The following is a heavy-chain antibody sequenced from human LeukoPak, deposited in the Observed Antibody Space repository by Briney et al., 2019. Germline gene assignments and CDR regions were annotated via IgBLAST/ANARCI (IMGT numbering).Heavy chain of an antibody. V-gene: IGHV3-7*01. Sequence: PGGSLRLSCAASGFIFTNYFMSWVRQAPGKGLEWVASIKHDGSEKYYVDSVRGRFTISRDNAKNSLYLQMNSLRDEDTAVYYCARDTYGDYSFDYWGQGTLVTVSS. CDR2: IKHDGSEK. CDR1: GFIFTNYF. D-gene: IGHD4-17*01. J-gene: IGHJ4*02. CDR3: ARDTYGDYSFDY.